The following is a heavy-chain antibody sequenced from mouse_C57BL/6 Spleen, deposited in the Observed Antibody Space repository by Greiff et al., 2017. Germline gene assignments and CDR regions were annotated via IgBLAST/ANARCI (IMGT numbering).Heavy chain of an antibody. CDR2: INPNYGTT. J-gene: IGHJ2*01. D-gene: IGHD3-2*02. CDR1: GYSFTDYN. CDR3: ARRLGSHYYFDY. V-gene: IGHV1-39*01. Sequence: FQLQQSGPELVKPGASVTISCTASGYSFTDYNMNWVKQRNGKSLEWIGVINPNYGTTSYNQKVKCKATLTVDQSSSTAYMQLNCLTSEDSAFYYCARRLGSHYYFDYWGQGTTLTVSS.